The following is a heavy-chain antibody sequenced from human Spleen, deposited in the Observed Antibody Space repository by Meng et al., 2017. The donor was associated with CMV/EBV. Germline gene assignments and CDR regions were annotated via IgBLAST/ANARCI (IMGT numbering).Heavy chain of an antibody. J-gene: IGHJ4*02. Sequence: GESLKISCKGSGYRFSNYWIAWVRQKPGKGLEWMGMIYPGDSDIRYSPSFQGQVTFSADKSISTAYLQWSSLKASDTAMYYCARIFEGAVSTSYDYWGQGTLVTVSS. CDR1: GYRFSNYW. CDR2: IYPGDSDI. D-gene: IGHD1-26*01. CDR3: ARIFEGAVSTSYDY. V-gene: IGHV5-51*01.